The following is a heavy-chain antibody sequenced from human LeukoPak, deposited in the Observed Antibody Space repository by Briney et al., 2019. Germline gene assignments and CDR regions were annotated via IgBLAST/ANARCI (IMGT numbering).Heavy chain of an antibody. CDR2: INTDGSST. V-gene: IGHV3-74*01. CDR3: AGASGGPKLYN. Sequence: GGSLRLSCAASGFTFSNSWMHWVRQAPGKGLVWVSRINTDGSSTTYADSVKGRFTISRDNAKNTLYLQMNSLRAEDTAVYYCAGASGGPKLYNWGQGTLVTVSS. J-gene: IGHJ4*02. D-gene: IGHD4-23*01. CDR1: GFTFSNSW.